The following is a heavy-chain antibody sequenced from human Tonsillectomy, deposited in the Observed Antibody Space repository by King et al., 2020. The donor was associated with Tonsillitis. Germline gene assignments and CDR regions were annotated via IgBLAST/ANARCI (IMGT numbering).Heavy chain of an antibody. CDR3: VKALGAYCGSGGCSLDH. D-gene: IGHD2-21*01. CDR2: IQFDGNVK. Sequence: VQLVQSGGGVVQPGGSLRLSCAASGFTFSNFGMHWVRQAPGKGLEWLAFIQFDGNVKYYEDSVKGRFTISRDNSKNTLYLQMNSLRPEDTAVYYCVKALGAYCGSGGCSLDHGGQGTLITVSS. J-gene: IGHJ4*02. V-gene: IGHV3-30*02. CDR1: GFTFSNFG.